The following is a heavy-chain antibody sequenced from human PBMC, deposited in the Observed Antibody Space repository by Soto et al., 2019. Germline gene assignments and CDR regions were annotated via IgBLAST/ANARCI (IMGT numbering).Heavy chain of an antibody. CDR3: SRRSQYNRGIFAF. D-gene: IGHD2-8*02. CDR1: GFTFSSYA. Sequence: PGGSLRLSCAASGFTFSSYAMNWVRQAPGKGLEWVSGISNSGDSTYYADSVKGRFTISRVNSENTLYLQMNSLRAEDTAVYYCSRRSQYNRGIFAFWGQGTLVP. J-gene: IGHJ4*02. CDR2: ISNSGDST. V-gene: IGHV3-23*01.